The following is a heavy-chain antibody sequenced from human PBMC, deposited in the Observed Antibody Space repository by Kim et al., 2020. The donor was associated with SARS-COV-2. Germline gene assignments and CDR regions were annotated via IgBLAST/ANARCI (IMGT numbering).Heavy chain of an antibody. CDR2: IGGTNNNI. CDR3: AKYATFTAGVFRHSFFDP. J-gene: IGHJ5*02. D-gene: IGHD2-8*01. CDR1: GFTFSNYA. V-gene: IGHV3-23*01. Sequence: GGSLRLSCVASGFTFSNYAMTWIRQAPGKGLEWVSSIGGTNNNIYYADSVRGRLTISRDNSKNILYLQMNSLRAEDTGIYYCAKYATFTAGVFRHSFFDP.